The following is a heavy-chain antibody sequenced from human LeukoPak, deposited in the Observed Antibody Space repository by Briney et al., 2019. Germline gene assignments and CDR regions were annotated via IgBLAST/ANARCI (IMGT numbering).Heavy chain of an antibody. CDR1: GFTFSSYG. CDR3: AKLGGGGMTTLTPSDY. J-gene: IGHJ4*02. D-gene: IGHD4-17*01. V-gene: IGHV3-30*18. Sequence: PGGSLRLSCAASGFTFSSYGMHWVRQAPGKGLEWVAVISYDGSNKYYADSVKGRFTISRDNSKNTLYLQMNSLRAEDTAVYYCAKLGGGGMTTLTPSDYWGQGTLVTVSS. CDR2: ISYDGSNK.